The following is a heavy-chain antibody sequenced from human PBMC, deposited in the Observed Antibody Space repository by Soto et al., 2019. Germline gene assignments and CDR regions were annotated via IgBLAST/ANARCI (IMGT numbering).Heavy chain of an antibody. V-gene: IGHV3-23*01. Sequence: GGSLRLSCAASGFTFSSYAMSWVRQAPGKGLEWFSAISGSGGSTYYADSVKGRFTISRDNSKNTLYLQMNSLRAEDTAVYYCAKDLGLDGLGNWFDPWGQGTLVTVSS. CDR2: ISGSGGST. D-gene: IGHD1-1*01. CDR3: AKDLGLDGLGNWFDP. J-gene: IGHJ5*02. CDR1: GFTFSSYA.